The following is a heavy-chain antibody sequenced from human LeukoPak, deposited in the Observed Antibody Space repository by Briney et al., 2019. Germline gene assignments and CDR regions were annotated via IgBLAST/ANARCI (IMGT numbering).Heavy chain of an antibody. CDR2: IKQDGSEK. J-gene: IGHJ6*04. CDR1: GFTFSSYW. Sequence: GGSLRLSCAASGFTFSSYWMSWVRQAPGKGLEWVANIKQDGSEKYYVGSVKGRFTISRDNAKNSLYLQMNSLRAEDTAVYYCAGDQGTRIVVVPAYDYYYGMDVWGKGTTVTVSS. D-gene: IGHD2-2*01. CDR3: AGDQGTRIVVVPAYDYYYGMDV. V-gene: IGHV3-7*03.